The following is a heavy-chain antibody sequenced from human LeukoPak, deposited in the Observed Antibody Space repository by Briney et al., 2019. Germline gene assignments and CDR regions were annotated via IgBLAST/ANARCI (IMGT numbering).Heavy chain of an antibody. J-gene: IGHJ4*02. CDR3: ARGARSYSSGWYGY. CDR1: GFTFSSYA. CDR2: ISGSGDST. Sequence: QTGGSLRLSCAASGFTFSSYAMSWVRQAPRKGLEWVSGISGSGDSTYYADSVKGRFTISRDNAKNSLYLQMNSLRAEDTAVYYCARGARSYSSGWYGYWGQGTLVTVSS. V-gene: IGHV3-23*01. D-gene: IGHD6-19*01.